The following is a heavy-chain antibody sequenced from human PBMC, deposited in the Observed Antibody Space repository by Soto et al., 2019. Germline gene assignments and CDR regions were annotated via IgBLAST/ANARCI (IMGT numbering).Heavy chain of an antibody. J-gene: IGHJ6*02. D-gene: IGHD2-21*02. CDR3: ARGGVTTYYYYYGMDV. Sequence: QVQLVQSGAEVKKPGASVKVSCKASGYTFTGYYMHWVRQAPGQGLEWMGWINPNSGGTNYAQKFEGRVTMTRDTSINTAYMERSRLRSDDTAVYYCARGGVTTYYYYYGMDVWGQGTTVTVSS. CDR2: INPNSGGT. CDR1: GYTFTGYY. V-gene: IGHV1-2*02.